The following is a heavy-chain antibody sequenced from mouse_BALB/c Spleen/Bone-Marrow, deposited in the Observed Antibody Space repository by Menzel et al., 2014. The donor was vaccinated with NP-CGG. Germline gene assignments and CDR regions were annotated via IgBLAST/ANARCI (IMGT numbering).Heavy chain of an antibody. CDR1: GYSFTGYY. V-gene: IGHV1-31*01. CDR3: ESRGEYFDV. CDR2: IYPYNGVS. Sequence: EVQLQQSGPELVKPGASVKISCKASGYSFTGYYMRWVEQSHGNSLDWIGYIYPYNGVSSYNQKFKGKATLTVDKSSSTAYMELRSLTSDDSAVYYCESRGEYFDVWGAGTTVTVSS. J-gene: IGHJ1*01.